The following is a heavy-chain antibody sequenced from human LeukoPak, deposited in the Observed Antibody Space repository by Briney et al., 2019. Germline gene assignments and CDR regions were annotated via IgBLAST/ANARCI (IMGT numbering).Heavy chain of an antibody. CDR3: ARPGWFGELRGDYFDY. D-gene: IGHD3-10*01. V-gene: IGHV4-39*02. Sequence: SETLSLTCTVSGGSISSSNYSWAWIRQPPGKCLEWIGSIYYTGNTYYNPSLKSRGTISADTSKNHFSLKLSSVTASDTAVYYCARPGWFGELRGDYFDYWGQGSLVTVYS. J-gene: IGHJ4*02. CDR1: GGSISSSNYS. CDR2: IYYTGNT.